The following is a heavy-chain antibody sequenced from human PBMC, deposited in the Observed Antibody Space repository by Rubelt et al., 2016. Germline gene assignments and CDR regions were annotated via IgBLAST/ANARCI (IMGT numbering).Heavy chain of an antibody. V-gene: IGHV3-21*01. J-gene: IGHJ4*02. D-gene: IGHD6-19*01. CDR2: ISSSSTYI. CDR1: GFTFSSFS. Sequence: EVQLVESGGGLVKPGGSLRLSCAASGFTFSSFSLNWVRQAPGKGLEWVSSISSSSTYIFYADSVKGRFTISRDNAKNSLFLQMNSLRAEDTAVYYCARGSGWPYYFDYWGQGTLVTVSS. CDR3: ARGSGWPYYFDY.